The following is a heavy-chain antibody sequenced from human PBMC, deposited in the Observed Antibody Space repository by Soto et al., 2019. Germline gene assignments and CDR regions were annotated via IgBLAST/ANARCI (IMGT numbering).Heavy chain of an antibody. D-gene: IGHD3-10*01. Sequence: GGSLRLSCAASGFTVSSNYMSWVRQAPGKGLEWASVIYSGGSTYYADSVKGRFTISRDNSKNTLYLQMNSLRAEDTAVYYCAKSPFMVRGVPPHWGQGTLVTVSS. CDR1: GFTVSSNY. CDR2: IYSGGST. CDR3: AKSPFMVRGVPPH. J-gene: IGHJ4*02. V-gene: IGHV3-53*01.